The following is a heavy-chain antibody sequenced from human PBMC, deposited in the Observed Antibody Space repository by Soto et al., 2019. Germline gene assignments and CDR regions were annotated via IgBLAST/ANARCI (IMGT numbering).Heavy chain of an antibody. D-gene: IGHD6-25*01. V-gene: IGHV4-4*07. Sequence: SETLSLTCTVSGGYISRYDWCWIRLPAGKGREWIGRIYNTGSTEYNPSLKSLVTMSMDTSKNQFFLNLRSVTAADTAVYYGATSGTVWNNLFDPWGQGILVTVSA. CDR3: ATSGTVWNNLFDP. CDR2: IYNTGST. CDR1: GGYISRYD. J-gene: IGHJ5*02.